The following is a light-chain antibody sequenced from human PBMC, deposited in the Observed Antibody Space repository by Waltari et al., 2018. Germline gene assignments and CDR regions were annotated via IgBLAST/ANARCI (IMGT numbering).Light chain of an antibody. CDR2: GAS. J-gene: IGKJ2*01. CDR3: QQYYSPPYT. V-gene: IGKV3-15*01. CDR1: QSVSRR. Sequence: EIVMTQSPATLSVSHGEIATLSCRASQSVSRRLAWYQQKPGHAPRLLISGASTRATGIPARFSGSGSGTEFSLTISSLQSEDFAVYYCQQYYSPPYTFGQGTKLEIK.